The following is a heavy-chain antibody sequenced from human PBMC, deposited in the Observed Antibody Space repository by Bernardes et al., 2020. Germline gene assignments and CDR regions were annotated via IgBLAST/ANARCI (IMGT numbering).Heavy chain of an antibody. CDR2: IYWDDDK. V-gene: IGHV2-5*02. D-gene: IGHD5-12*01. Sequence: SCPTLVKPTQTLTLTCTFSGFSLSTSGVGVGWIRQPPGKALEWLALIYWDDDKRYSPSLKSRLTITKDTSKNQVVLTMTNMDPVDTATYYCAHGVQLRFYWYFDLWGRGTLVTVSS. J-gene: IGHJ2*01. CDR3: AHGVQLRFYWYFDL. CDR1: GFSLSTSGVG.